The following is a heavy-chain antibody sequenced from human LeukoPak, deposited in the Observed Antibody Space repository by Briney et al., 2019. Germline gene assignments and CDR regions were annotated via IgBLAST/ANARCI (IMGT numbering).Heavy chain of an antibody. CDR2: IYYGGST. D-gene: IGHD6-13*01. CDR1: GSSISSSSYY. CDR3: ARHKKIAAAGDNWFDP. Sequence: PSETPSLTCTVSGSSISSSSYYWGWIRQPPGKGLEWIGSIYYGGSTYYNPSLKSRVTISVDTSKNHFSLKLSSVTAADTAVYYCARHKKIAAAGDNWFDPWGQGTLVTVSS. V-gene: IGHV4-39*01. J-gene: IGHJ5*02.